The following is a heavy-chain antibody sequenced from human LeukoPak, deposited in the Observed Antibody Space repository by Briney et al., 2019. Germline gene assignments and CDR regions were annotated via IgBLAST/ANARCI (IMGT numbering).Heavy chain of an antibody. D-gene: IGHD3-22*01. J-gene: IGHJ4*02. CDR2: ISYDGSNK. CDR1: GFTFSSYG. V-gene: IGHV3-30*03. CDR3: ARDALDGVLGYYDSSGYHVD. Sequence: GGSLRLSCAASGFTFSSYGMLWVRQAPGKGLEWVAVISYDGSNKYYADSVKGRFTISRDNSKNTLYLQMNSLRAEDTAVYYCARDALDGVLGYYDSSGYHVDWGQGTLVTVSS.